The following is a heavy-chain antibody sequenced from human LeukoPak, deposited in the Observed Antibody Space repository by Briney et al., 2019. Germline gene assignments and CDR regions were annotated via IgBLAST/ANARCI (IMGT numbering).Heavy chain of an antibody. J-gene: IGHJ3*02. D-gene: IGHD3-22*01. Sequence: ASVKVSCKASGYTFTSHFMHWVRQAPGQGLELGIINPRGGSTSCTQKFQGRVTMTRDTSTSTVYMELSSLRSEDTAVYYCARVKSYYYDTSDKDAFDIWGQGTMVTVSS. CDR3: ARVKSYYYDTSDKDAFDI. V-gene: IGHV1-46*01. CDR2: INPRGGST. CDR1: GYTFTSHF.